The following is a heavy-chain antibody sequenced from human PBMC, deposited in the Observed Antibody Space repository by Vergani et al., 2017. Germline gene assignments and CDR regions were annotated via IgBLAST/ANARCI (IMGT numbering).Heavy chain of an antibody. CDR3: ARQQYYDFWSGYYTDANWFDS. Sequence: QVQLQESGPGLVKPSQTLSLTCTVSGGSISSGSYYWSWIRQPAGKGLEWIGRIYTSGSTNYNPSLKSRVTISVDTSKNQFSLKLSSVTATDTAVYYWARQQYYDFWSGYYTDANWFDSWGQGTLVTVSA. J-gene: IGHJ5*01. D-gene: IGHD3-3*01. V-gene: IGHV4-61*02. CDR1: GGSISSGSYY. CDR2: IYTSGST.